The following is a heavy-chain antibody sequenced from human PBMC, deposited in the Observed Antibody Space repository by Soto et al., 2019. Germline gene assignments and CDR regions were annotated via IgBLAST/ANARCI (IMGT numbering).Heavy chain of an antibody. J-gene: IGHJ4*02. CDR3: ATAPGDY. V-gene: IGHV1-69*15. Sequence: QVQLVQSGAEVKKPGSSVRVSCKASGDTFSSYPFSWVRQAPGQGLEWMGTIIPIFGPGKYAQKFQGSLTIPAAGSSTTVYIDLSRLRSDDTAISYCATAPGDYWGQGTPVTVSS. CDR2: IIPIFGPG. CDR1: GDTFSSYP.